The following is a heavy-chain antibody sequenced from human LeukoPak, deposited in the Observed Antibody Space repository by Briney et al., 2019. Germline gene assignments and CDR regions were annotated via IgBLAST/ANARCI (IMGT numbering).Heavy chain of an antibody. V-gene: IGHV3-21*01. J-gene: IGHJ6*02. CDR1: GFTFSSYT. CDR3: ARVDCSGGSCYSDYYYYYGMDV. CDR2: ITSSSNYI. D-gene: IGHD2-15*01. Sequence: PGGSLRLSCAASGFTFSSYTMNWVRQAPGKGLEWVSSITSSSNYIQYTDSVKGRFTISRDNSKNTLYLQMNSLRAEDTAVYYCARVDCSGGSCYSDYYYYYGMDVRGQGTTVTVSS.